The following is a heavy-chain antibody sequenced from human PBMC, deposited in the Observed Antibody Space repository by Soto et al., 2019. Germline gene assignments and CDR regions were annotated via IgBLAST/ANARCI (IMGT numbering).Heavy chain of an antibody. CDR2: IYYSGST. CDR1: GGSISSGGYY. Sequence: PSETLSLTCTVSGGSISSGGYYWSWIRQHPGKGLEWIGYIYYSGSTNYNPSLKSRVTISVDTSKNQFSLKLSSVTAADTAVYYCARSASLRYFDWLLGAFDIWGQGTMVTVSS. V-gene: IGHV4-61*08. CDR3: ARSASLRYFDWLLGAFDI. D-gene: IGHD3-9*01. J-gene: IGHJ3*02.